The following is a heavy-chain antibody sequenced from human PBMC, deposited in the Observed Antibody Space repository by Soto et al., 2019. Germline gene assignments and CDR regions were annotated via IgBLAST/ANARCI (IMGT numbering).Heavy chain of an antibody. J-gene: IGHJ4*02. Sequence: QVQLVQSGAEVRKPGASVKVSCKASGYTFTSYGISWVRQAPGQGLEWTGWISGYNGNTNYAQKLLDRVTMTTDTSTSTAYMELRSLRSDDTAIYYCTRAQYVDYIDLWGQGTLVTVSS. V-gene: IGHV1-18*04. CDR2: ISGYNGNT. CDR3: TRAQYVDYIDL. D-gene: IGHD3-16*01. CDR1: GYTFTSYG.